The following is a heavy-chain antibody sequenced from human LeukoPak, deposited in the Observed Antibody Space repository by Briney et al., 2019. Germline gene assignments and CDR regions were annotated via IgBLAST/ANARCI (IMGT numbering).Heavy chain of an antibody. CDR3: ASDFGRVMVRGEYYFDY. CDR1: GGTFSSYT. CDR2: IIPILGIA. J-gene: IGHJ4*02. D-gene: IGHD3-10*01. Sequence: SVKVSCKASGGTFSSYTISWVRQTPGQGLEWMGRIIPILGIANYAQKFQGRVTITADKSTSTAYMELSSLRSEDTAVYYCASDFGRVMVRGEYYFDYWGQGTLVTVSS. V-gene: IGHV1-69*02.